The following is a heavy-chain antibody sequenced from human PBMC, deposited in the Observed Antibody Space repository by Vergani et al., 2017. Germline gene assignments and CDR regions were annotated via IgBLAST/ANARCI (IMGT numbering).Heavy chain of an antibody. V-gene: IGHV4-31*03. CDR1: GCSLSSGSYY. D-gene: IGHD4-23*01. CDR3: ASQDDHNGNPGAFDI. Sequence: QVQLQESVPGLLKPSQTLSLTCTVSGCSLSSGSYYWSWVRQRPGKGLEWMGYIYNSGSTYYNPSLKSRVTISVDSSKNQFSLKLRSVTAADTAVYYCASQDDHNGNPGAFDILGQGTKVTVSS. J-gene: IGHJ3*02. CDR2: IYNSGST.